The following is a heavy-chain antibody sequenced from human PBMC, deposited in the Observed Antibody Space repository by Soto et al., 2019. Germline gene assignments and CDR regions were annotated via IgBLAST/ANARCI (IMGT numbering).Heavy chain of an antibody. CDR3: ARGVDPTKVDY. Sequence: QVQLQESGPGLVKPSQTLSLTCTVSGGSITSSGYFWSWIRQHPGEGPEWIGFTSNSGSTSYKPSLKVRVTISVDTSSNQFSLTLKPGTAADTAVSYCARGVDPTKVDYWGQGTLVTVSP. CDR2: TSNSGST. D-gene: IGHD5-12*01. V-gene: IGHV4-31*03. J-gene: IGHJ4*02. CDR1: GGSITSSGYF.